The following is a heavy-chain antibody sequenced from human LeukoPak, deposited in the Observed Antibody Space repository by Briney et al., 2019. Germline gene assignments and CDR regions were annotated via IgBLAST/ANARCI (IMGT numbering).Heavy chain of an antibody. CDR3: ARGYGSGSYMDY. CDR2: IYTSGST. J-gene: IGHJ4*02. D-gene: IGHD3-10*01. Sequence: SETLSLTCTVSGGSISSGSYYWSWIRQTPGKGLEWSGRIYTSGSTNYNPSLKSRVTISVDTSKNQFSLKLSSVTAADTAVYYCARGYGSGSYMDYWGQGTLVTVSS. CDR1: GGSISSGSYY. V-gene: IGHV4-61*02.